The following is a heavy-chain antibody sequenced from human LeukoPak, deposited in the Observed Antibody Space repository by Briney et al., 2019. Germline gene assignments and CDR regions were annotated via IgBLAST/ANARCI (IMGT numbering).Heavy chain of an antibody. Sequence: SETLSLTCTVSGGSISSSSYYWGWIRQPPGKGLEWIGSIYYSGSTYYNPSLKSRVTISVDTSKNQFSLKLSSVTAADTAVYYCARRRGYSYGFDYWGQGTLVTVSS. D-gene: IGHD5-18*01. CDR1: GGSISSSSYY. CDR2: IYYSGST. J-gene: IGHJ4*02. V-gene: IGHV4-39*01. CDR3: ARRRGYSYGFDY.